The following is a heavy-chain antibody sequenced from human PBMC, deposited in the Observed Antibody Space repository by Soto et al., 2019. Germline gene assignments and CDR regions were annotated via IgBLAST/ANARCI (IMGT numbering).Heavy chain of an antibody. CDR2: IKQDGSEK. CDR3: ARDLSVRGYSYGIDY. CDR1: GFTFSSYW. V-gene: IGHV3-7*01. Sequence: VGSLRLSCAASGFTFSSYWMSWVRQAPGKGLEWVANIKQDGSEKYYVDSVKGRFTISRDNAKNSLYLQMNSLRAEDTAVYYCARDLSVRGYSYGIDYWGQGTLVTVSS. D-gene: IGHD5-18*01. J-gene: IGHJ4*02.